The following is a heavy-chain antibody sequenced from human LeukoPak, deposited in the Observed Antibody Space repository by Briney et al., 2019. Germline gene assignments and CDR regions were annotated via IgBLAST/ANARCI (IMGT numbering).Heavy chain of an antibody. CDR1: GYSISTGYY. V-gene: IGHV4-38-2*02. J-gene: IGHJ6*03. D-gene: IGHD6-13*01. CDR3: AKSIASAGTNSCYYMDV. CDR2: IFHSGTT. Sequence: SETLSLTCTVTGYSISTGYYWGWIRQSPEKGLEWIGSIFHSGTTYYNPSLKSRVTLSVDTSKNQFSLRLSSVTAADTAVYFCAKSIASAGTNSCYYMDVWGKGTTVTVSS.